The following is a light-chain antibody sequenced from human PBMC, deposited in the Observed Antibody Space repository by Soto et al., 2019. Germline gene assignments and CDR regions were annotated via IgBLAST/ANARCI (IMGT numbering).Light chain of an antibody. V-gene: IGLV1-40*01. CDR3: QSYDSSLSGSV. CDR2: GNS. CDR1: SSNIGAGYD. Sequence: QSVLTQPPSVSGAPGQRVTISCTGSSSNIGAGYDVHWYQQLPGTAPKLLIYGNSNRPSGVPDRFSGSKSGTSASLAITGLQAEDEADYYCQSYDSSLSGSVFGGWTQLTAL. J-gene: IGLJ2*01.